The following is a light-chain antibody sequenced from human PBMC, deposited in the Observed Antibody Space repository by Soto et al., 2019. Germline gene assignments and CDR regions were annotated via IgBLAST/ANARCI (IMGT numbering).Light chain of an antibody. CDR2: GNT. Sequence: QSVLTQTPSVSGAPGQRVTISCTGTDSSIGAGYDVHWYQQLPERAPKLLIFGNTNRPSGVPDRFSGSKSGTSASLAITGLQPEDEGDYYCQSFDNSLSGFYVFGSGTKLTVL. CDR3: QSFDNSLSGFYV. CDR1: DSSIGAGYD. J-gene: IGLJ3*02. V-gene: IGLV1-40*01.